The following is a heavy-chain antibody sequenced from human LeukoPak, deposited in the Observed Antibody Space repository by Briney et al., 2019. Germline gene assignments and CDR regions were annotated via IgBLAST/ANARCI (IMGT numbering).Heavy chain of an antibody. D-gene: IGHD1-26*01. Sequence: KPSETLSLTCTVSGDSINSYYWSWVRQPPGKGLEWIGYIYYSGTANYNPSLKSRVTISADTSKNQFSLNLRSVTAADTAVYYCARGNYYRYYFDNWGQGTLVTVSS. V-gene: IGHV4-59*01. CDR2: IYYSGTA. J-gene: IGHJ4*02. CDR3: ARGNYYRYYFDN. CDR1: GDSINSYY.